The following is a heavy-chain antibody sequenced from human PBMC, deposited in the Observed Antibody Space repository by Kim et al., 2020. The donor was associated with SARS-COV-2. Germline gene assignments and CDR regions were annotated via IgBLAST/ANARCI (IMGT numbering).Heavy chain of an antibody. Sequence: SETLSLTCAVYGGSFSGYYWSWIRQPPGKGLEWIGEINHSGSTNYNPSLKSRVTISVDTSKNQFSLKLSSVTAADTAVYYCARRRGYCSSTSCPRTNWFDPWGQGTLVTVSS. V-gene: IGHV4-34*01. CDR3: ARRRGYCSSTSCPRTNWFDP. D-gene: IGHD2-2*01. J-gene: IGHJ5*02. CDR1: GGSFSGYY. CDR2: INHSGST.